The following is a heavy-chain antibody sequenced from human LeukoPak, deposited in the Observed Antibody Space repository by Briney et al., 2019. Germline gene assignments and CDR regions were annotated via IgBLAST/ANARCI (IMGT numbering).Heavy chain of an antibody. V-gene: IGHV3-7*05. CDR1: GFTFRNYW. Sequence: GGSLRLSCVASGFTFRNYWMTWVRQAPGKGLEWDANIHKDGSEKYFVASVRGRFTISRDNAKDSLYLQMSSLRAEDTAVYYCVRGSSGTVVRGVAWAWFDPWGQGTLVTVSS. D-gene: IGHD3-10*01. J-gene: IGHJ5*02. CDR2: IHKDGSEK. CDR3: VRGSSGTVVRGVAWAWFDP.